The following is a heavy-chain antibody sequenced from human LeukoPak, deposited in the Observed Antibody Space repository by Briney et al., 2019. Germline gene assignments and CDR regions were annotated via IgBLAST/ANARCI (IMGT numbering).Heavy chain of an antibody. CDR1: TLTFSTYW. CDR2: INQDGRVK. D-gene: IGHD3-3*02. J-gene: IGHJ4*02. Sequence: GRSLRLFCAASTLTFSTYWMTWVRQTPGKGLEFVANINQDGRVKNYMGAVKCRCTISRDNAKNSLYLQMNSLRADDTAVYYCARDPGFSSFDYWGQGTLVTVSS. V-gene: IGHV3-7*01. CDR3: ARDPGFSSFDY.